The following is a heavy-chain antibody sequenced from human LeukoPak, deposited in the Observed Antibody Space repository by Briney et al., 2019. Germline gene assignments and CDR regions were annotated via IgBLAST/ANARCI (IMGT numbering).Heavy chain of an antibody. V-gene: IGHV3-9*01. CDR2: ISWSSGSI. Sequence: GRSLRLSCAASGFTFDDYAMHWVRQAPGKGLEWVSGISWSSGSIGYADSVKGRLSISRDNSKDTLYLQINSLRAEDTAVYYCARGSYCGGGSCYDYPYYGMDVWGQGTTVTVSS. D-gene: IGHD2-15*01. CDR3: ARGSYCGGGSCYDYPYYGMDV. J-gene: IGHJ6*02. CDR1: GFTFDDYA.